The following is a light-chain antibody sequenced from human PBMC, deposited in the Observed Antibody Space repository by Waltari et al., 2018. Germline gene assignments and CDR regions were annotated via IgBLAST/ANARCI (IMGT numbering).Light chain of an antibody. Sequence: IQMTQSPSSLSASVGDRVTITCRESQNISNSLNWYQQIPGKAPKPLIYVASTLQSGVPSRFSGSGSGTDFSLTISSLQPEDFATYYCQQSYTTAYTFGQGTKLEIK. CDR1: QNISNS. CDR2: VAS. CDR3: QQSYTTAYT. V-gene: IGKV1-39*01. J-gene: IGKJ2*01.